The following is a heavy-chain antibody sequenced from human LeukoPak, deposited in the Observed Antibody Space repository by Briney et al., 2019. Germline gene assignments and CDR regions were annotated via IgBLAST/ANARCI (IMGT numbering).Heavy chain of an antibody. J-gene: IGHJ4*02. Sequence: GGSLRLSCAASGFTFSIYGMHWVRQGPGKGLEWVSGITWNGESTSYAESVKGRFTISRDNSRNFLYLQMNSLGADDTAVYYCARDWRSGYSIDFWGQGVLVTVSS. D-gene: IGHD3-22*01. CDR1: GFTFSIYG. CDR3: ARDWRSGYSIDF. CDR2: ITWNGEST. V-gene: IGHV3-20*04.